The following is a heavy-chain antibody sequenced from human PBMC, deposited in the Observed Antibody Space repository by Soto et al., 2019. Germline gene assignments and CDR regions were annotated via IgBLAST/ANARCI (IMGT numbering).Heavy chain of an antibody. CDR2: IYYSGST. D-gene: IGHD1-1*01. CDR3: ARERSSGTRYYYYGMDV. J-gene: IGHJ6*02. Sequence: PSETLSLTCTVSGGSISSYYWSWIRQPPGKGLEWIGYIYYSGSTNYNPSLKSRVTISVDTSKNQFSLKLSSVTAADTAVYYCARERSSGTRYYYYGMDVWGQGTTVTVSS. V-gene: IGHV4-59*01. CDR1: GGSISSYY.